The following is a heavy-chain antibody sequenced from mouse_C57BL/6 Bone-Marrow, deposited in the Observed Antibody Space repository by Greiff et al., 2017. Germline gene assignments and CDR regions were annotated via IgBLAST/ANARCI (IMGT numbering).Heavy chain of an antibody. V-gene: IGHV1-75*01. CDR1: GYTFTDYY. Sequence: ESGPELVKPGASVKISCKASGYTFTDYYINWVKQRPGQGLEWIGWIFPGSGSTYYNEKFKGKATLTVDKSSSTAYMLLSSLTSEDSAVYFCARSGSNLWDREFCIDYWGQGTTLTVSS. CDR2: IFPGSGST. J-gene: IGHJ2*01. CDR3: ARSGSNLWDREFCIDY. D-gene: IGHD3-3*01.